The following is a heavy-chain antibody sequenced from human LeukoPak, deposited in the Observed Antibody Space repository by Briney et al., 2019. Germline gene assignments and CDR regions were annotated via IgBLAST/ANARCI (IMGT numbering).Heavy chain of an antibody. J-gene: IGHJ4*02. D-gene: IGHD2-8*01. CDR2: IREDGSQK. Sequence: GGSLRLSCVASGFTFSSSWMTRVRQAPGKGLEWVASIREDGSQKTAVDSVRGRFTISRDNAKNSVYLQMDSLRAEDTAVYYCARGPTNGQGFDYWGQGTLVSVSS. CDR1: GFTFSSSW. CDR3: ARGPTNGQGFDY. V-gene: IGHV3-7*01.